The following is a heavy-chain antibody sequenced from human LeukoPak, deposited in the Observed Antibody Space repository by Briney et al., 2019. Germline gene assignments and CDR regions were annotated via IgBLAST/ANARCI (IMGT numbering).Heavy chain of an antibody. CDR2: INPNSGGT. CDR3: ARAQSAAGYSASFFDY. J-gene: IGHJ4*02. CDR1: GYTFTGNY. V-gene: IGHV1-2*02. D-gene: IGHD6-13*01. Sequence: GASVTVSCKASGYTFTGNYMHWVRQAPGQGLEWMGWINPNSGGTNYAQKFQGRVTMTRDTSISTACMELSRLRSDDTAVYYCARAQSAAGYSASFFDYWGQGTLVTVSS.